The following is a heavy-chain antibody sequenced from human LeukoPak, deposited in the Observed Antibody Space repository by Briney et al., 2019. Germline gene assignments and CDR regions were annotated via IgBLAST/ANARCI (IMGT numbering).Heavy chain of an antibody. CDR2: INDSGTI. D-gene: IGHD4-11*01. J-gene: IGHJ4*02. CDR1: GGSFSNYY. CDR3: AREGDSNWSFQY. Sequence: SETLSLTCAVYGGSFSNYYWSWIRQSPGKGLEWIGEINDSGTINYNPSLMSRVTISVDKSKNQFSLKLSSVTAADTAVYYCAREGDSNWSFQYWGQGILVTVSS. V-gene: IGHV4-34*01.